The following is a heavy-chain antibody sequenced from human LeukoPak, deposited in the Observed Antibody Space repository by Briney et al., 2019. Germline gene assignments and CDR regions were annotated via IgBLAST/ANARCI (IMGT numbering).Heavy chain of an antibody. Sequence: PGGSLRLSCAASGFTFSSYAMSWVRQAPGKGLEWFSAISGSGGSTYYADSVKGRFTISRDNSKNTLYLQMNSLRAEDTAVYYCGRHGYDILTGYFWWGQGTLVTVSS. CDR1: GFTFSSYA. CDR3: GRHGYDILTGYFW. J-gene: IGHJ4*02. D-gene: IGHD3-9*01. CDR2: ISGSGGST. V-gene: IGHV3-23*01.